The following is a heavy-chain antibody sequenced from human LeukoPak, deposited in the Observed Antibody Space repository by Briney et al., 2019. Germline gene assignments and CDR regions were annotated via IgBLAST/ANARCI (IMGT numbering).Heavy chain of an antibody. CDR2: IGGSDSNT. D-gene: IGHD1-26*01. Sequence: GGSLRLSCVASGFTFSSYAMTWVRQAPGKGLECVSAIGGSDSNTYYADSVAGRFTISRDNSKNTLFLQLNSLRAEDTAVYYCARSSRVGVGAIAPSDYWGQGTLATVSS. V-gene: IGHV3-23*01. CDR3: ARSSRVGVGAIAPSDY. J-gene: IGHJ4*02. CDR1: GFTFSSYA.